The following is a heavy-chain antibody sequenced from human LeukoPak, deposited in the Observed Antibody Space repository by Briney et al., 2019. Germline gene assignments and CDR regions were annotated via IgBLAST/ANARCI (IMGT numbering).Heavy chain of an antibody. D-gene: IGHD2-8*01. V-gene: IGHV4-39*01. CDR1: GGSISSSSYY. CDR3: AGSTYDDWFDP. Sequence: SETLSLTCTVSGGSISSSSYYCGWIRQPPGKGLEWIGSIYHSGSTYYNPSLKSRVTLSVETSKNQFSLKLSSVTAADTAVYYCAGSTYDDWFDPWGQGTLVTVSS. J-gene: IGHJ5*02. CDR2: IYHSGST.